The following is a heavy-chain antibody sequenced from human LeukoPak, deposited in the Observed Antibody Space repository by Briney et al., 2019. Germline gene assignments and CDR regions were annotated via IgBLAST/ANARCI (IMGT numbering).Heavy chain of an antibody. CDR2: INPNSCGT. CDR3: ARKSAARRTSEFDY. CDR1: GYTFTDYY. Sequence: ASMKVSCKASGYTFTDYYMNWVRQAPGQGLEWMGWINPNSCGTNYAQKFQGRVTMTRNTSISTAYMELSRLRSDDTAVYYCARKSAARRTSEFDYWGQGTLVTVSS. J-gene: IGHJ4*02. D-gene: IGHD6-6*01. V-gene: IGHV1-2*02.